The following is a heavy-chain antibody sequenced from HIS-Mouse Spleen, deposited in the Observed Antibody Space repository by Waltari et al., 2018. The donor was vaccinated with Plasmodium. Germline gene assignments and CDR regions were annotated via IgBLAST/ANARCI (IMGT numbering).Heavy chain of an antibody. CDR3: ARGRWNHAFDI. J-gene: IGHJ3*02. D-gene: IGHD1-1*01. Sequence: EVQLVESGGGLVQPGGSLRLSCAASGFTFSSYDMHWVRQATGKGLEWVSAMGTAGDTYYPGSVKGRFTISRENAKNSLYLQMNSLRAGDTAVYYCARGRWNHAFDIWGQGTIVTVSS. CDR1: GFTFSSYD. V-gene: IGHV3-13*01. CDR2: MGTAGDT.